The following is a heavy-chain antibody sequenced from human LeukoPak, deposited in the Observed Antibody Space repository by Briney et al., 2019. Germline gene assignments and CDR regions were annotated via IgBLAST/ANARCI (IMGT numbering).Heavy chain of an antibody. V-gene: IGHV6-1*01. Sequence: SQTLSLTCVISGDSVSNNAWNWVRRTPSGGLECLGRTYYDSKCYNHYAEFVKSRISINPATSKNQFSLQLNSVTPEDTAVYYCARGWARDGFNIWSQGTMVTVSS. D-gene: IGHD6-13*01. J-gene: IGHJ3*02. CDR1: GDSVSNNA. CDR3: ARGWARDGFNI. CDR2: TYYDSKCYN.